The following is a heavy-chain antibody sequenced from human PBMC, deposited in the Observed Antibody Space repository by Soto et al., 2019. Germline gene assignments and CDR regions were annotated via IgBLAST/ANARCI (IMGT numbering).Heavy chain of an antibody. V-gene: IGHV1-46*03. D-gene: IGHD2-15*01. CDR2: INPSNST. J-gene: IGHJ4*02. CDR1: GYAFTSYY. Sequence: ASVKVSCKASGYAFTSYYMHWVRQAPGQGLEWMGIINPSNSTTYAQKFQGRVTMTRDTSTSTVYMELSSLRSEDTAVYYCARVYCSGGSCYSIDYLCQGTLVTVSS. CDR3: ARVYCSGGSCYSIDY.